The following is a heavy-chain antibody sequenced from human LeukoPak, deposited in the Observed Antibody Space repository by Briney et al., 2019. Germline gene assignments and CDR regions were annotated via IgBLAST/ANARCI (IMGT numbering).Heavy chain of an antibody. CDR2: INPSGGST. CDR1: GYTFTSYY. J-gene: IGHJ4*02. D-gene: IGHD4-23*01. CDR3: ARDYGGNPPYFDY. V-gene: IGHV1-46*01. Sequence: ASVKVSCKASGYTFTSYYMHWVRQAPGQGLEWMGIINPSGGSTSYAQKFQGRVTMTTDTSTSTAYMELRSLRSDDTAVYYCARDYGGNPPYFDYWGQGTLVTVSS.